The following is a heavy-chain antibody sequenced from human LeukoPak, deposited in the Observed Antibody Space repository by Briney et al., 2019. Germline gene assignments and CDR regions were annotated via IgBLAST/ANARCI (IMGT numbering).Heavy chain of an antibody. D-gene: IGHD2-15*01. CDR3: AREKGSQYYMDV. CDR2: ISSSGSTI. CDR1: GFTFSSYE. V-gene: IGHV3-48*03. J-gene: IGHJ6*03. Sequence: GGSLRLSCAASGFTFSSYEMNWVRQAPGKGLEWVSYISSSGSTIYYADSVKGRFTISRDNAKNSLYLQINSLRAEDTAVYFCAREKGSQYYMDVWGKGTTVTISS.